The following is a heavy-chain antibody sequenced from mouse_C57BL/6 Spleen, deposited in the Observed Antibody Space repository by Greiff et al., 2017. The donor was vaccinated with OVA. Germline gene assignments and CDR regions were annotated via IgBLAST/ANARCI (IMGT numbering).Heavy chain of an antibody. CDR1: GYTFTSYW. J-gene: IGHJ4*01. CDR3: TRSPEMDY. CDR2: INPSNGGT. Sequence: QVQLQQPGTELVKPGASVKLSCKASGYTFTSYWMHWVKQRPGQGLEWIGNINPSNGGTAYNQKFKGKAILTADKSSSTAYMELRSLTSEDSAVYYCTRSPEMDYWGQGTSVTVSS. V-gene: IGHV1-53*01.